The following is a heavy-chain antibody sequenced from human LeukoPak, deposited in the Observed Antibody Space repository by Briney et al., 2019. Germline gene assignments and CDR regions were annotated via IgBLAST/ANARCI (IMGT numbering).Heavy chain of an antibody. V-gene: IGHV3-53*01. Sequence: GGSLRLSCAASGFTFSSYWMSWVRQAPGRGLEWVSLIHRGGTTYHADSVKGRFTISRDNSKNTVYFQMNSLRAEDTAVYYCAKVDGGQSIWGQGTLVTVSS. CDR3: AKVDGGQSI. J-gene: IGHJ4*02. CDR2: IHRGGTT. CDR1: GFTFSSYW. D-gene: IGHD6-6*01.